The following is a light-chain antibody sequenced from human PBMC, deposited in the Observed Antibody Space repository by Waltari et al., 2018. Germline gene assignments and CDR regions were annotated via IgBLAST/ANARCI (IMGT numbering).Light chain of an antibody. V-gene: IGKV1-13*02. CDR3: QQFNTYPLT. J-gene: IGKJ4*01. CDR2: GAS. CDR1: QGISSA. Sequence: AIQLTQSPSSLSASVGDRVTITCRTSQGISSALAWYQQKPRKAPKLLIYGASSLQSGVPSRFSGSGSGTDFTLTISSLQPEDFATYYCQQFNTYPLTFGGGTKVEIK.